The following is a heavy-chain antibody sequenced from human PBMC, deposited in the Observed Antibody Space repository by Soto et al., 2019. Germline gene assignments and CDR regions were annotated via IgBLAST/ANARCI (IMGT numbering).Heavy chain of an antibody. CDR3: AKTLYTNNWYYFDY. Sequence: GGSLRLSCAASGFIFDDYAMHWVRRLPGKGLEWVSGISWNSDKIEYVDSVKGRFTISRDNARNSLYLQMDSLRPEDTALYYCAKTLYTNNWYYFDYWGQGTLVTVSS. CDR2: ISWNSDKI. D-gene: IGHD1-1*01. V-gene: IGHV3-9*01. CDR1: GFIFDDYA. J-gene: IGHJ4*02.